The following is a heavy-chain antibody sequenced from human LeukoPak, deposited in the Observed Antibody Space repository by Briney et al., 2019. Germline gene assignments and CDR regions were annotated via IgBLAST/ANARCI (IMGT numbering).Heavy chain of an antibody. CDR3: ASPAQQWSWYYFDY. D-gene: IGHD6-13*01. J-gene: IGHJ4*02. V-gene: IGHV3-66*01. CDR2: IYSGGST. CDR1: GFTVSRNH. Sequence: TGGSLRLSCAVSGFTVSRNHMSWARQAPGKGLEWVSLIYSGGSTYYADSVKGRFAISRDNSKNTLYLQMNSLRVEDTAVYYCASPAQQWSWYYFDYWGQGTLVTVSS.